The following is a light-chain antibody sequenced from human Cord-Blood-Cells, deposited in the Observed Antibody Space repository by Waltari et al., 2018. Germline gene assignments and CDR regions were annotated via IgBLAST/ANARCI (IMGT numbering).Light chain of an antibody. Sequence: AIRMTQSPSSFSPSTGDRVTITCRASQGISSYLAWYQQKPGKAPKLLIYAASTLQSGVPSRFSGSGSGTDFTLTISCLQSEDFATYYCQQYYSYPSITFGQGTRLEIK. CDR3: QQYYSYPSIT. J-gene: IGKJ5*01. CDR1: QGISSY. CDR2: AAS. V-gene: IGKV1-8*01.